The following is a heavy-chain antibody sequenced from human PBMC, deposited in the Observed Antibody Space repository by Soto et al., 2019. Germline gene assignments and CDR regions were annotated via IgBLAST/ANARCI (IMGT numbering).Heavy chain of an antibody. CDR1: GFSFISYA. V-gene: IGHV3-23*01. J-gene: IGHJ4*02. CDR3: VRWSYLDY. Sequence: GGSLRLSCGASGFSFISYAMSWVRQAPGKGLEWVSTISGSDGKTFYADSVKGRFSISRDTSKNMLYLQMNNLRGDDTAVYYCVRWSYLDYWGQGTRVTVSS. CDR2: ISGSDGKT. D-gene: IGHD3-3*01.